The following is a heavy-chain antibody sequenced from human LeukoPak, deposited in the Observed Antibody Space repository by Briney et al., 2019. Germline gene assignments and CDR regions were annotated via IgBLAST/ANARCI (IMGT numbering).Heavy chain of an antibody. J-gene: IGHJ4*02. V-gene: IGHV4-39*07. CDR2: INHSGST. CDR1: GGSISSSSYY. CDR3: ARVDLGYCSGGSCYSHFRY. D-gene: IGHD2-15*01. Sequence: SQTLSLTCTVSGGSISSSSYYWSWIRQPPGKGLEWIGEINHSGSTNYNPSLKSRVTISVDTSKNQFSLKLSSVTAADTAVYYCARVDLGYCSGGSCYSHFRYWGQGTLVTVSS.